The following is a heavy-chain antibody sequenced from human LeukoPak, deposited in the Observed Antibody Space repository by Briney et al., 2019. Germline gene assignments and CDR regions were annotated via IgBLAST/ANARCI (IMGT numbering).Heavy chain of an antibody. V-gene: IGHV3-15*01. CDR2: IKSKTDGGTT. J-gene: IGHJ4*02. CDR3: TTLRSYSVLVY. D-gene: IGHD1-26*01. Sequence: PGGSLRLSCAASGFTFSNAWMSWVRQAPGKGLEWVGRIKSKTDGGTTDYAAPVKGRFTISRDGSKNTLYLQMNSLKTEDTAVYYCTTLRSYSVLVYWGQGTLVTVSS. CDR1: GFTFSNAW.